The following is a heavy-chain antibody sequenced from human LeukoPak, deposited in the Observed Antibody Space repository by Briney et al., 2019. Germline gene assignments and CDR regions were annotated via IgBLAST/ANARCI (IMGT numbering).Heavy chain of an antibody. V-gene: IGHV1-18*01. J-gene: IGHJ6*02. CDR3: ARERGLVVPAANYYYGMDV. CDR2: ISAYNGNT. D-gene: IGHD2-2*01. CDR1: GYTFTSYG. Sequence: ASVKVSCKASGYTFTSYGISWVRQAPGQGLEWMGWISAYNGNTNYAQKLQGRVTMTTDTSTSTAYMELRSLRSDDTAVYYCARERGLVVPAANYYYGMDVWGQGTTVTVSS.